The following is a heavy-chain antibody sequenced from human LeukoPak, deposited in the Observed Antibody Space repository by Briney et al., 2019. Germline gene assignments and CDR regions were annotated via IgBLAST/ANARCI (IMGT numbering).Heavy chain of an antibody. D-gene: IGHD4-23*01. CDR3: ARDLATVATPYFDY. CDR1: GYTFTSYA. J-gene: IGHJ4*02. Sequence: ASVKVSCKASGYTFTSYAMHWVRQAPGQRLGWMGWINAGNGNTKYSQKFQGRVTITRDTSASTAYMELSSLRSDDTAVYYCARDLATVATPYFDYWGQGTLVTVSS. CDR2: INAGNGNT. V-gene: IGHV1-3*01.